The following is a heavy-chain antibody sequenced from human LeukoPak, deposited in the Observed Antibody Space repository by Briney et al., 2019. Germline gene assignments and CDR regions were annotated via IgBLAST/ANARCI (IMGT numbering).Heavy chain of an antibody. Sequence: SGGSLRLSCAASGFTFSSYGMSWVRQAPGKGLEWVSAISGSGGSTYYADSVKGRFTISRDNSKNTLYLQMNSLRAEDTAVYYCARGSTWVDYYYYMDVWGKGTTVTISS. CDR2: ISGSGGST. CDR3: ARGSTWVDYYYYMDV. J-gene: IGHJ6*03. CDR1: GFTFSSYG. V-gene: IGHV3-23*01.